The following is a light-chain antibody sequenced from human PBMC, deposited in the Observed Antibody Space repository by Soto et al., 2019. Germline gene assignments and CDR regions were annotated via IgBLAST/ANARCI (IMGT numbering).Light chain of an antibody. CDR3: SSYTSSATSVV. Sequence: QSVLTQPASVSGSPGQSITISCTGTSSDVGGYNYVSWYQQHPGKAPKLMIYEVSNRPSGVSNRFSGSKSGNTASLTIFGLQAEDEADYYCSSYTSSATSVVFGGGTKLTVL. CDR1: SSDVGGYNY. CDR2: EVS. J-gene: IGLJ2*01. V-gene: IGLV2-14*01.